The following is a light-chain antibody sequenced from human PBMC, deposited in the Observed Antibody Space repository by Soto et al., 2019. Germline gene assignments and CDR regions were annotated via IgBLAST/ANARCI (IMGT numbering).Light chain of an antibody. J-gene: IGLJ3*02. CDR1: SGHSSYI. CDR2: LEGSGSY. Sequence: QSVLTQSSSASASLGSSVKLTCTLSSGHSSYIIAWHQPQPGKAPRYLMKLEGSGSYNKGSGVPDRFSGSSSGADRYLTISNLQFEDEADYHCEAWDSNTNWVFGGGTQLTVL. V-gene: IGLV4-60*02. CDR3: EAWDSNTNWV.